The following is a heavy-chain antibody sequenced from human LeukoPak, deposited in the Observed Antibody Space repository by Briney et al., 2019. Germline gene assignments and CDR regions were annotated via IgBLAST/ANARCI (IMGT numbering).Heavy chain of an antibody. Sequence: GRSLRLSCAASGFAFSSYAMNCVPQAPGKGVECVSYISSSGSTIYYADSVKGRFTISRDNAKNSLYLQMNSLRAEDTAVYYCARVIAAAAYYYGMDVWGKGTTVTVSS. CDR1: GFAFSSYA. D-gene: IGHD6-13*01. J-gene: IGHJ6*04. V-gene: IGHV3-48*03. CDR2: ISSSGSTI. CDR3: ARVIAAAAYYYGMDV.